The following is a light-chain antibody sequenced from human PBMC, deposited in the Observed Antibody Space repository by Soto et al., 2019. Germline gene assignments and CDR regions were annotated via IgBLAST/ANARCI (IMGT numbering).Light chain of an antibody. CDR2: GAS. J-gene: IGKJ1*01. Sequence: EIVLTQSPGTLSLSPGVRATLSCRASQSVSSSYLAWYQQKPGQAPRLLMYGASSRATGIPDRFSGSGSGTDFTLTISRLEPEDFAVYYCQQYRTFGQGTKVEIK. CDR1: QSVSSSY. CDR3: QQYRT. V-gene: IGKV3-20*01.